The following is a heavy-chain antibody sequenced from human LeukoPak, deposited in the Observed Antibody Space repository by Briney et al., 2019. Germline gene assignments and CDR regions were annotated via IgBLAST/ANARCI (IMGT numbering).Heavy chain of an antibody. CDR2: ISYDGSNK. CDR1: GFTFSNYW. V-gene: IGHV3-30*03. D-gene: IGHD1-26*01. CDR3: ARDVYYTIDY. J-gene: IGHJ4*02. Sequence: PGGSLRLSCAASGFTFSNYWMNWVRQAPGKGLEWVAVISYDGSNKYYADSVKGRFTISRDNSKNTLYLQMNSLRAEDTAVYYCARDVYYTIDYWGQGTLVTVSS.